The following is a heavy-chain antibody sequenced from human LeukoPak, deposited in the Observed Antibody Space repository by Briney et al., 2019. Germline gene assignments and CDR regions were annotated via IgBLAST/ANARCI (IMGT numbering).Heavy chain of an antibody. V-gene: IGHV3-21*01. CDR3: ARRSPGQYYFDY. Sequence: AGGSLRLSCAAPGFTFSSYSMNWVRQAPGKGLEWVSSISSSSSNIYYAYSVKGRFTRSRDNAKNALYLQMNSLRAEDTAVYYGARRSPGQYYFDYWGQGTLVTVSS. J-gene: IGHJ4*02. CDR2: ISSSSSNI. CDR1: GFTFSSYS. D-gene: IGHD3-10*01.